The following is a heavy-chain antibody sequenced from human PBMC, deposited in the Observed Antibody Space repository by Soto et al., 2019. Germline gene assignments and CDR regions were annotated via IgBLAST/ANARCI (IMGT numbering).Heavy chain of an antibody. CDR3: ARGGSGYPEYFQH. D-gene: IGHD3-3*01. V-gene: IGHV3-66*01. CDR1: GFTVSSNY. J-gene: IGHJ1*01. CDR2: IYSGGST. Sequence: EVQLVESGGGLVQPGGSLRLSCAASGFTVSSNYMSWVRQAPGKGLEWVSVIYSGGSTYYADSVKGRFTISRDNSKNTRYLQMNSLRAEDTAVYYCARGGSGYPEYFQHWGQGTLVTVSS.